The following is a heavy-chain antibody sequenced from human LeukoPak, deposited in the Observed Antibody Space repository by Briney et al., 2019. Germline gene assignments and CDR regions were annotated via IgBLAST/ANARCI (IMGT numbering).Heavy chain of an antibody. CDR1: GGSISSDH. D-gene: IGHD2/OR15-2a*01. CDR2: IYYSGRT. Sequence: SETLSLTCSVSGGSISSDHWNWIRQTPGKGLEWIGCIYYSGRTYYNPSLKSRVTISVDMSKSQFSLRLISVTAADTAVYYCARKNDFEIWGQGTLVTVSS. CDR3: ARKNDFEI. J-gene: IGHJ3*02. V-gene: IGHV4-59*01.